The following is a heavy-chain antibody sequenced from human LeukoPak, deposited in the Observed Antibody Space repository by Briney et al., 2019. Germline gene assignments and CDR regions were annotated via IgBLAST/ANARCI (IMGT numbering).Heavy chain of an antibody. CDR1: GYTFTSYA. D-gene: IGHD6-19*01. J-gene: IGHJ4*02. CDR3: ARDGVTGSGWYEPTDY. CDR2: INAGNGNT. V-gene: IGHV1-3*01. Sequence: GASVKVSCKASGYTFTSYAMHWVRQAPGQRLEWMGWINAGNGNTKYSQKFQGRVTITRDTSASTAYMELSSLRSEDTAVYYCARDGVTGSGWYEPTDYRGQGTLVTVSS.